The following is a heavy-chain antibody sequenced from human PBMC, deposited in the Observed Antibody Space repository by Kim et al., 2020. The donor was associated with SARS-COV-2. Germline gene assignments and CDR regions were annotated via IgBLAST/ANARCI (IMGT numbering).Heavy chain of an antibody. CDR2: ISYDGSNK. Sequence: GWSLRLSCAASGFTFSSYGMHWVRQAPGKGLEWVAVISYDGSNKYYADSVKGRFTISRDNSKNTLYLQMNSLRAEDTAVYYCAKNKGDSSSNWFDPWGQG. V-gene: IGHV3-30*18. CDR1: GFTFSSYG. D-gene: IGHD6-6*01. J-gene: IGHJ5*02. CDR3: AKNKGDSSSNWFDP.